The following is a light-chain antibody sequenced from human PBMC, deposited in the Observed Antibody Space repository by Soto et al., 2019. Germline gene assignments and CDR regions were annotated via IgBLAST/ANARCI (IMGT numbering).Light chain of an antibody. CDR2: DAS. V-gene: IGKV3-11*01. Sequence: EILLTQSPATLYLSPGERATLSCRASQSVSNYFAWYQQKPGQAPRLLIYDASSRATGIPARFSGSGSGTEFTFTSSSREPEDFAVYYCQQRRNWPVTFGQGTRVEI. J-gene: IGKJ1*01. CDR3: QQRRNWPVT. CDR1: QSVSNY.